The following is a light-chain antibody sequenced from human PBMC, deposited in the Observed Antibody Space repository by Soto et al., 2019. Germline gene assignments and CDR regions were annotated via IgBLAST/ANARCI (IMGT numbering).Light chain of an antibody. J-gene: IGLJ2*01. Sequence: QSALTQPPSASGSPGQSVTISCTGTSSDVGGYNYVSWYQQHPGKAPKLMIYEVSKRPSGVPDRFSGSKSGNTASLTVSGLQAEDEADYYCRSYAGSNNQVVFGGGTKLTVL. CDR1: SSDVGGYNY. V-gene: IGLV2-8*01. CDR3: RSYAGSNNQVV. CDR2: EVS.